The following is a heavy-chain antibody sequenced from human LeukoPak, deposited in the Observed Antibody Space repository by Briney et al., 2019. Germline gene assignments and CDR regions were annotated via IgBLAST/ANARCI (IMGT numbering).Heavy chain of an antibody. CDR1: GGSFSGYY. CDR3: ARGLGQLAPGGY. V-gene: IGHV4-34*01. J-gene: IGHJ4*02. CDR2: INHSGST. Sequence: KTSETLSLTCAVYGGSFSGYYWSWIRQPPGKGLEWIGEINHSGSTNYNPSLKSRVTISIDTSKNQFSLKLSSVTAADTAVYYCARGLGQLAPGGYWGQGTLVTVSS. D-gene: IGHD6-6*01.